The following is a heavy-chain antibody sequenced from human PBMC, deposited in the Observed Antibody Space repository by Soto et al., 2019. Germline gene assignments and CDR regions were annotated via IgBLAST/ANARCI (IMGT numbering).Heavy chain of an antibody. J-gene: IGHJ4*02. Sequence: PGGSLRLSCAASGFTFSSYSFNWVRQAPGKGLEWVSYISSSGRTINYADPVKGRFTISRDNAENSLYLQINSLRAEDTAVYYCARDRYGDYVVDYWGQGTLVTVSS. D-gene: IGHD4-17*01. CDR2: ISSSGRTI. CDR1: GFTFSSYS. CDR3: ARDRYGDYVVDY. V-gene: IGHV3-48*01.